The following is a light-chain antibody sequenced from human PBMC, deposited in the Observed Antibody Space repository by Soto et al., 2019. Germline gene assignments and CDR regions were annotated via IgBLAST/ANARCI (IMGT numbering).Light chain of an antibody. Sequence: IVLTQSPGTLSLSPGERATLSCRASQSASSTYLAWYQQKPGQAPRLLIYGAASRARGIPDRFSGSGSGTDFTLTISRLEPEDFAVYYCQHYGNTPPSVTFGPGTKVDI. CDR1: QSASSTY. CDR2: GAA. J-gene: IGKJ3*01. CDR3: QHYGNTPPSVT. V-gene: IGKV3-20*01.